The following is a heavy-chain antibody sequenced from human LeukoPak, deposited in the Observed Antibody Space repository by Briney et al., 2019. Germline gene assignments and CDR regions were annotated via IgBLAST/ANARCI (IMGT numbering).Heavy chain of an antibody. CDR3: AKDLRKYYDILTVVFDY. V-gene: IGHV3-23*01. CDR2: ISGSGGST. D-gene: IGHD3-9*01. CDR1: GFTLSSYA. Sequence: GGSLRLSCAASGFTLSSYAMSWVRQAPGKGLEWVSAISGSGGSTYYADSVKGRFTISRDNSKNTLYLQMNSLRAEDTAVYYCAKDLRKYYDILTVVFDYWGQGTLVTVSS. J-gene: IGHJ4*02.